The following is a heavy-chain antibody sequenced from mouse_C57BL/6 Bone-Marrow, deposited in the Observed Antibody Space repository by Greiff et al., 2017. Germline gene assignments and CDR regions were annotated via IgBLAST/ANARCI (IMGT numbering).Heavy chain of an antibody. CDR1: GFTFSSYA. CDR3: TRDVYRYYGSSYGYFDY. V-gene: IGHV5-9-1*02. Sequence: DVKLQESGEGLVKPGGSLKLSCAASGFTFSSYAMSWVRQTPEKRLEWVAYISSGGDYIYYADTVKGRFTISRDNARNTLYLQMSSLKSEDTAMYYCTRDVYRYYGSSYGYFDYWGQGTTLTVSS. CDR2: ISSGGDYI. J-gene: IGHJ2*01. D-gene: IGHD1-1*01.